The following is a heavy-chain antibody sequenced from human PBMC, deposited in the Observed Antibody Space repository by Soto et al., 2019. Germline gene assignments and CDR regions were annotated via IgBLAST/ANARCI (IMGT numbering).Heavy chain of an antibody. CDR1: GFTFSSYG. Sequence: GGSLRLSCAASGFTFSSYGMHWVRQAPGKGLEWVAVISYDGSNKYYADSVKGRFTISRDNSKNTLYLQMNSLRAEDTAVYYCAKDQSGYDFWSGYRHRYYYYGMDVWGQGTTVTVSS. CDR3: AKDQSGYDFWSGYRHRYYYYGMDV. D-gene: IGHD3-3*01. V-gene: IGHV3-30*18. J-gene: IGHJ6*02. CDR2: ISYDGSNK.